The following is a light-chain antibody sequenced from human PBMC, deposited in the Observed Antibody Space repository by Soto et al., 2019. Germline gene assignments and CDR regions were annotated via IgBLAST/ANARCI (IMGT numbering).Light chain of an antibody. Sequence: QSALTQPASVSGSPGQSITISCTGTSSDVGGYKYVSWYQQHPGKAPKLMIYDVSNRPSGVSNRFSGSKSGNTDSLTISGLQAEDEADYYCSSYTGSSTWVFGGGTKLTVL. V-gene: IGLV2-14*03. J-gene: IGLJ3*02. CDR3: SSYTGSSTWV. CDR2: DVS. CDR1: SSDVGGYKY.